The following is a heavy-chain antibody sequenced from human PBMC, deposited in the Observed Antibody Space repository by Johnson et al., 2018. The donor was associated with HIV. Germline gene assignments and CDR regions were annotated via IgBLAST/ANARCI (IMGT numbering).Heavy chain of an antibody. V-gene: IGHV3-20*04. CDR2: INWNGGNT. CDR1: GFTFDEYG. Sequence: VQLVESGGGVVQPGGSLRLSCAASGFTFDEYGMSWVRQVPGKGLEWVSGINWNGGNTGYADSVKGRFTISRDNSKNTLYLQMNSLRAEDTAVYYGPREGAWEVRPGAFDIWGQGTMVTVSS. D-gene: IGHD1-26*01. CDR3: PREGAWEVRPGAFDI. J-gene: IGHJ3*02.